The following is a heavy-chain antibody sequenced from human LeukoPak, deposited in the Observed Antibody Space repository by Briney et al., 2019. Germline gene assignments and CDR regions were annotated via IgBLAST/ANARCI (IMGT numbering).Heavy chain of an antibody. CDR2: ISTSGAVP. V-gene: IGHV3-11*04. CDR3: ARSLIVASEDY. D-gene: IGHD3-22*01. J-gene: IGHJ4*02. Sequence: VGSLRLSCAASGFRFDSFYMGWIRQVPGKGLDYIALISTSGAVPYYAESVKGRFTISRDNAKNSVSLQMNSLSADDTAVYYCARSLIVASEDYWGQGTLVTVSS. CDR1: GFRFDSFY.